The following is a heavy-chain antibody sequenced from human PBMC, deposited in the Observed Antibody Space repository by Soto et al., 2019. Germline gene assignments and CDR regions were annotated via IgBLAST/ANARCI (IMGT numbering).Heavy chain of an antibody. J-gene: IGHJ6*02. CDR3: ARDYYYDFWSGSRGAYYYYYYGMDV. V-gene: IGHV4-59*01. Sequence: SETLSLTCTVSGGSISSYYWSWIRQPPGKGLEWIGYIYYSGSTNYNPSLKSRVTISVDTSKNQFSLKLSSVTAADTAVYYCARDYYYDFWSGSRGAYYYYYYGMDVWGQGTTVTVSS. CDR2: IYYSGST. D-gene: IGHD3-3*01. CDR1: GGSISSYY.